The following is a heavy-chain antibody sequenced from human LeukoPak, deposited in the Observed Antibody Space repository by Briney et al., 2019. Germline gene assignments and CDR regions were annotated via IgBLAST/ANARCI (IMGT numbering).Heavy chain of an antibody. Sequence: PGGSLRLSCAASGFMFSRSDIHWVRQAPDKGLERVAVIWHDRSDTYGSNKYYADSVKGRFTISRDNSKNTVYLQMNSLRVEDTAVYYCAKDGNCGGDCYGWFDPWGQGALVTVSS. V-gene: IGHV3-33*06. CDR3: AKDGNCGGDCYGWFDP. J-gene: IGHJ5*02. CDR2: IWHDRSDTYGSNK. CDR1: GFMFSRSD. D-gene: IGHD2-21*02.